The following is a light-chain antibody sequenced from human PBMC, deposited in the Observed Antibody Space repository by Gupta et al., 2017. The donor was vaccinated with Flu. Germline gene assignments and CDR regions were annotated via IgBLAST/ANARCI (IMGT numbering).Light chain of an antibody. V-gene: IGKV3-20*01. CDR2: GAS. CDR1: QSVSNNY. CDR3: QQCGSSLYT. J-gene: IGKJ2*01. Sequence: EIVLTQAPGTLSLSPGERATLSCRASQSVSNNYQKPGLIYGASSRATGIPDRFSGSGSGTDFTLTITRLEPEDLAVYYCQQCGSSLYTFGQGTKLEIK.